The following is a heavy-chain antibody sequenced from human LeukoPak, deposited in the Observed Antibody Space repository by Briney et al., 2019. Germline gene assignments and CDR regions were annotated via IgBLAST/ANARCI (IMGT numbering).Heavy chain of an antibody. CDR2: IYYSGST. CDR3: ARSAAGYYSAMDV. CDR1: GGSISSYY. J-gene: IGHJ6*02. D-gene: IGHD6-13*01. V-gene: IGHV4-59*12. Sequence: PSETLSLTCTVSGGSISSYYWSWIRQPPGKGLEWIGYIYYSGSTNYNPSLKSRVTISVDTSKNQFSLKLSSVTAADTAVYYCARSAAGYYSAMDVWGQGTTVTVSS.